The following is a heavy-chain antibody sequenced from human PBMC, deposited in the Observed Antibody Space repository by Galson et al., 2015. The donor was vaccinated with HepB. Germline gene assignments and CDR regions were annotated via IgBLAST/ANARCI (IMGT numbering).Heavy chain of an antibody. V-gene: IGHV3-7*03. J-gene: IGHJ6*02. CDR1: GFTFSSYW. Sequence: SLRLSCAASGFTFSSYWMSWVRQAPGKGLEWVANIKQDGSEKYYVDSVKGRFTISRDNAKNSLYLQMNSLRAEDTAVYYCARDRYCSSTSCYSAPYYYGMDVWGQGTTVTVSS. D-gene: IGHD2-2*01. CDR2: IKQDGSEK. CDR3: ARDRYCSSTSCYSAPYYYGMDV.